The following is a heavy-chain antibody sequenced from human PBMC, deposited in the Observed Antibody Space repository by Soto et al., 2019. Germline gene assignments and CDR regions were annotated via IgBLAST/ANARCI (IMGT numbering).Heavy chain of an antibody. Sequence: PGGSLRLSCAASGFTFSSYAMSWVRQTPGKGLEWVSYISTSGSTINYADSVKGRFTISRDNAKNSLYLQMNSLRAEDTAVYYCARVSPPPDYWGQGTLVTVSS. CDR1: GFTFSSYA. CDR3: ARVSPPPDY. J-gene: IGHJ4*02. CDR2: ISTSGSTI. V-gene: IGHV3-48*04.